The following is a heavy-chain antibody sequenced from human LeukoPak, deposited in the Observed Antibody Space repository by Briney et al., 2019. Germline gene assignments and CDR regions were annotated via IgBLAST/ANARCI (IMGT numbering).Heavy chain of an antibody. CDR1: GFTFSNYA. CDR3: AQNAPGTPPICY. CDR2: CGTHGDT. D-gene: IGHD6-13*01. Sequence: PGGSLTLSCSASGFTFSNYALSWVRQPPGMGLEWVAACGTHGDTNYAGSVRGRFTSSSDNGNNTVYLQLNGLRAEDPALYYCAQNAPGTPPICYWGQGTLVTVSS. J-gene: IGHJ4*02. V-gene: IGHV3-23*01.